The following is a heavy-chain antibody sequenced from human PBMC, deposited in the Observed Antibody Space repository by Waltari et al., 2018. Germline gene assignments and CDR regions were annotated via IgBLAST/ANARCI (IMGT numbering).Heavy chain of an antibody. CDR2: ISSSSSYI. Sequence: EVQLVESGGGLVKPGGSLRLSCAASGFTFRSYSMNWVRQAPGKGLEWGSAISSSSSYIYYADSVKGRFTIARDNAKNSLYLQMNSLRAEDTAVYYCARRGSGIAAGIDYWGQGTLVTVSS. D-gene: IGHD6-13*01. V-gene: IGHV3-21*01. CDR1: GFTFRSYS. J-gene: IGHJ4*02. CDR3: ARRGSGIAAGIDY.